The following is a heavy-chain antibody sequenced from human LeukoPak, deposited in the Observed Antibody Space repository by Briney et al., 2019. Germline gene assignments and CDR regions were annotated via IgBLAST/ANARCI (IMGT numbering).Heavy chain of an antibody. D-gene: IGHD6-13*01. V-gene: IGHV1-2*02. CDR1: GYTFTGYY. Sequence: ASVKVSCKASGYTFTGYYMHWVRQAPGQGLEWMGWINPNSGGTNYARKFQGRVTMTRDTSISTAYMELSRLRSDDTAVYYCARVTGYRIEDYFDYWGQGTLVTVSS. CDR2: INPNSGGT. J-gene: IGHJ4*02. CDR3: ARVTGYRIEDYFDY.